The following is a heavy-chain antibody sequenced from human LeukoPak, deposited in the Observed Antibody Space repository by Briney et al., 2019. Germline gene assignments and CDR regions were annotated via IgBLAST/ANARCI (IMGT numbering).Heavy chain of an antibody. CDR3: ARHPCSSTSCYWRGDSWFDP. V-gene: IGHV4-39*01. CDR2: IYYSGST. J-gene: IGHJ5*02. D-gene: IGHD2-2*01. CDR1: GGSISSYY. Sequence: SETLSLTCTVSGGSISSYYWGWIRQPPGKGLEWIGSIYYSGSTYYNPSLKSRVTISVDTSKNQFSLKLSSVTAADTAVYYCARHPCSSTSCYWRGDSWFDPWGQGTLVTVSS.